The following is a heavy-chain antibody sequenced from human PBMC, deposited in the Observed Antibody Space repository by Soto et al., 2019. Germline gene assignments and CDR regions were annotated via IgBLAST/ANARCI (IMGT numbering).Heavy chain of an antibody. J-gene: IGHJ5*02. CDR1: GGSFSGYY. V-gene: IGHV4-34*01. CDR3: ANGVPYYCGSGCYSSWFDP. Sequence: SETLSLTCAVYGGSFSGYYWSWIRQPPGKGLEWIGEINYSGSTNYNPSLKSRVTISVDTSKNQSTLKLRSVTAADTAVYSCANGVPYYCGSGCYSSWFDPWGQGTLVTVSS. CDR2: INYSGST. D-gene: IGHD2-21*02.